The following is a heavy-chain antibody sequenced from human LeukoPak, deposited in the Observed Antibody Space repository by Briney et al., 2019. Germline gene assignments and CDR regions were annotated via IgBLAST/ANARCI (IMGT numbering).Heavy chain of an antibody. CDR1: GFTFSSYA. CDR3: AKAITMVRGVMAYSYYYMDV. CDR2: ISGSGGST. J-gene: IGHJ6*03. V-gene: IGHV3-23*01. Sequence: GGSLRLSCAASGFTFSSYAMSWVRQAPGKGLEWVSAISGSGGSTYYADSVKGRFTISRDNSKNTLYLQMNSLRAEDTAVYYCAKAITMVRGVMAYSYYYMDVWGKGTTVTVSS. D-gene: IGHD3-10*01.